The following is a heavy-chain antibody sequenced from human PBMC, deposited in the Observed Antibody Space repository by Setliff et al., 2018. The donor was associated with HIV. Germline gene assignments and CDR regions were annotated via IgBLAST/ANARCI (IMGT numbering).Heavy chain of an antibody. D-gene: IGHD3-22*01. Sequence: SETLSLTCSVSGGSIYSGSYYWGWIRQPPGKGLEWIGSMYYSGTTYYNLSLKSRVTISVDTSKNQFSLKLSSVTAADTAVYYCAADISGYTFDYWGQGTLVTVSS. V-gene: IGHV4-39*07. CDR1: GGSIYSGSYY. J-gene: IGHJ4*02. CDR2: MYYSGTT. CDR3: AADISGYTFDY.